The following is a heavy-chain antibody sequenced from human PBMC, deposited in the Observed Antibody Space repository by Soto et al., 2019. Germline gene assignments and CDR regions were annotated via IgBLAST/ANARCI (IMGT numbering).Heavy chain of an antibody. CDR2: VNNDGRNT. CDR3: ANDAGNEESLFDF. Sequence: EVQLLESGGDLVQSGGSLRLSCGASGFTFSDFGMSWVRQIPGKGLEWVSTVNNDGRNTHYADSVEGRFTISRDNSKNKLYLQMGSLRAKDTDIYYCANDAGNEESLFDFWGQGTPVTVSS. CDR1: GFTFSDFG. J-gene: IGHJ4*02. D-gene: IGHD3-3*01. V-gene: IGHV3-23*01.